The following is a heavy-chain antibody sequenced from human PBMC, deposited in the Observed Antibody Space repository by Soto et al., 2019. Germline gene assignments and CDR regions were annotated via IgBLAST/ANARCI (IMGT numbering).Heavy chain of an antibody. Sequence: QVQLQESGPGLVKASQTLSLICSVSGESIRSGGYYWSWIRHHPGKGLEWIGYIYDSESAYYNPSLKSRVTISMDTSKNHFAMKLSSVPAADTAVYYCARASSSSSAADYWGQGTLSTVSS. D-gene: IGHD6-6*01. CDR1: GESIRSGGYY. J-gene: IGHJ4*02. CDR2: IYDSESA. V-gene: IGHV4-31*03. CDR3: ARASSSSSAADY.